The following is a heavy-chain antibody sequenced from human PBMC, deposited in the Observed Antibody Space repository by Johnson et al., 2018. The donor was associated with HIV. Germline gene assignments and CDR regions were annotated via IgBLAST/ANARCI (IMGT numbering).Heavy chain of an antibody. Sequence: QVQLVESGGGVVQAGRSLRLSCAASGFSFSSYALHWVRQAPGKGLEWVAAVSYETTNKHYADYVKGRFTISRDNSKSTLILQMNGLREEDTAIYYCARELRGPDAFDIWGQGTMVTVSS. CDR2: VSYETTNK. CDR3: ARELRGPDAFDI. CDR1: GFSFSSYA. V-gene: IGHV3-30-3*01. J-gene: IGHJ3*02.